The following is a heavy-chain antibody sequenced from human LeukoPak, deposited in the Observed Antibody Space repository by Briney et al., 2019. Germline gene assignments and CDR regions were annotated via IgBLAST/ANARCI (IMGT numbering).Heavy chain of an antibody. V-gene: IGHV4-39*07. CDR2: INHSGST. Sequence: SETLSLTCTVSGGSISSGDYYWSWIRQPPGKGLEWIGEINHSGSTNYNPSLKSRVTISVDTSKNQFSLKLSSVTAADTAVYYCARYDYGDPPWGQGTLVTVSS. CDR3: ARYDYGDPP. CDR1: GGSISSGDYY. D-gene: IGHD4-17*01. J-gene: IGHJ5*02.